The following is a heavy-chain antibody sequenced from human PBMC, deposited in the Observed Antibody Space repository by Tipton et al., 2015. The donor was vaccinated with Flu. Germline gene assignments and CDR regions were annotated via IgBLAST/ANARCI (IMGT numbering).Heavy chain of an antibody. D-gene: IGHD3-10*01. Sequence: TLSLTCAVYGGSFSGYYWSWIRQPPGKGLEWIGEINHSGSTNYNPSLKSRVTISVDTSKNQFSLKLSSVTAADTAVYYCAREARWFGELSNWFDPWGQGTLVTVSS. CDR2: INHSGST. V-gene: IGHV4-34*01. J-gene: IGHJ5*02. CDR1: GGSFSGYY. CDR3: AREARWFGELSNWFDP.